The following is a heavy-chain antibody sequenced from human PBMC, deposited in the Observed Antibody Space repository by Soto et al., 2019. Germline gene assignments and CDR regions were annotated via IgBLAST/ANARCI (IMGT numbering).Heavy chain of an antibody. J-gene: IGHJ4*02. Sequence: QVQLVQSGAEVRQPGSSVKVSCEASGGTFSTSSMSWVRQAPGQGLEWMGRIIPIIGIPHYAQRFQGRVAISADRSTNTAYMHLSSLTSEDSAIFYGASGSPQLWSLDSWGQGTLVTVSS. CDR1: GGTFSTSS. CDR3: ASGSPQLWSLDS. V-gene: IGHV1-69*02. CDR2: IIPIIGIP. D-gene: IGHD3-10*01.